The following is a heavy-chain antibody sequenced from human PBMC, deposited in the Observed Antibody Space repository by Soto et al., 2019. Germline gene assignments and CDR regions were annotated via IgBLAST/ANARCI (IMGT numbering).Heavy chain of an antibody. V-gene: IGHV3-23*01. CDR1: GFTFSAYA. Sequence: GGSLRLSCAASGFTFSAYAMAWVRQAPGKGLEWVSAIRGGGDVTYYVDSVKGRFTISRDNSMNTLYLQMKTLRAEDTAVYYCAKVSSSWYAGFFDLWGQGTPVTVSS. CDR3: AKVSSSWYAGFFDL. D-gene: IGHD6-13*01. CDR2: IRGGGDVT. J-gene: IGHJ4*02.